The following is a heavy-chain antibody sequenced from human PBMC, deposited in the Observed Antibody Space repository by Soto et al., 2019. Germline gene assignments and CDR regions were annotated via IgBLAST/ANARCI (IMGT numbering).Heavy chain of an antibody. J-gene: IGHJ4*02. Sequence: GGSLRLSCEASGFTLTSYSMNWVRQAPGKGLEWVSYITGSSSTIYYADSVKGRFTISSDNAKNSLYLQMNSLRAEDTAVYYCARTGSNGFLDYWGQGTRVTVSS. D-gene: IGHD3-16*01. CDR3: ARTGSNGFLDY. CDR1: GFTLTSYS. V-gene: IGHV3-48*01. CDR2: ITGSSSTI.